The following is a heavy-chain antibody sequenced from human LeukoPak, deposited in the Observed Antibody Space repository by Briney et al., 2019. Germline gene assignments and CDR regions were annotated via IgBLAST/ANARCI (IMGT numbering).Heavy chain of an antibody. J-gene: IGHJ5*02. Sequence: ASVKVSCKASGGTFSRYAISWVRQAPGQGLEWMGWISAYNGNTNYAQKLQGRVTMTTDTSTSTAYMELRSLRSDDTAVYYCAREFVRWFDPWGQGTLVTVSS. V-gene: IGHV1-18*01. CDR3: AREFVRWFDP. CDR2: ISAYNGNT. D-gene: IGHD2-21*01. CDR1: GGTFSRYA.